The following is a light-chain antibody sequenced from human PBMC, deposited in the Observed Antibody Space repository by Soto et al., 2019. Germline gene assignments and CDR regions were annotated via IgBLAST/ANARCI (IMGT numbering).Light chain of an antibody. Sequence: IQMTQSPSTLSGSVGDRVTITCRASQTISSWLAWYQQKPGEAPKLLIYDASALLRGVPARFSGSGSGTKFTLTIASLQPDDFATYYCQQYETFSGTFGPGTKVDIK. CDR1: QTISSW. CDR2: DAS. CDR3: QQYETFSGT. V-gene: IGKV1-5*01. J-gene: IGKJ1*01.